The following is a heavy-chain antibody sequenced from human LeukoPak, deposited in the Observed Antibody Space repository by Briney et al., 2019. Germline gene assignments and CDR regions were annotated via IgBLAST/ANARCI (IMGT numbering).Heavy chain of an antibody. CDR1: GGSFSGYY. CDR3: ARTKRMATIYAPQGLFDY. J-gene: IGHJ4*02. CDR2: INHSGST. D-gene: IGHD5-24*01. V-gene: IGHV4-34*01. Sequence: PSETLSLTCAVYGGSFSGYYWSWIHQPPGKGLEWIGEINHSGSTNYNPSLKSRVTISVDTSKNQFSLKLSSVTAADTAVYYCARTKRMATIYAPQGLFDYWGQGTLVTVSS.